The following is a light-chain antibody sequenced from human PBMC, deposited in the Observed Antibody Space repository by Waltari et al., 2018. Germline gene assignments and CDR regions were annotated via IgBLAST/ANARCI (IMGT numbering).Light chain of an antibody. J-gene: IGLJ3*02. Sequence: QSALTQPPSVSAAPGQKVTISCSGSTSNIGNNYVSWYQHLPGTAPKLLIYGTKKRPSGIPDRFSGSKTGTSATLGITGLQTGDEGDYYCGTWDGSARVFGGGTKLTVL. CDR1: TSNIGNNY. CDR2: GTK. V-gene: IGLV1-51*01. CDR3: GTWDGSARV.